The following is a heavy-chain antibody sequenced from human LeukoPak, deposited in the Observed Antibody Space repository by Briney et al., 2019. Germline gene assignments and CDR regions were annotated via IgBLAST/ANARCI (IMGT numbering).Heavy chain of an antibody. CDR2: IRYDGSNK. CDR1: GFTFSSYG. J-gene: IGHJ6*03. D-gene: IGHD4-11*01. CDR3: AKDTVKVTTVRRVPHYMDV. Sequence: GGSLRLSCAASGFTFSSYGMHWVRQAPGKGLEWVAFIRYDGSNKYYADSVKGRFTISRDNSKNTLYLQMNSLRAEDTAVYYCAKDTVKVTTVRRVPHYMDVWGKGTTVTISS. V-gene: IGHV3-30*02.